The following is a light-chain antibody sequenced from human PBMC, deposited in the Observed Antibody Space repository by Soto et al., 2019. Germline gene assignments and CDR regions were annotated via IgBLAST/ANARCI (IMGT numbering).Light chain of an antibody. CDR3: QRYNNWPRT. J-gene: IGKJ1*01. Sequence: EIVMTQFPATLPVSPGERATLSCRASQSVSSNLAWYQQKPGQAPRLLFYGASTRATGIPARFSGSGSGTEFTLTISSLQSEDFAVYYCQRYNNWPRTFGQGTKVDIK. V-gene: IGKV3-15*01. CDR1: QSVSSN. CDR2: GAS.